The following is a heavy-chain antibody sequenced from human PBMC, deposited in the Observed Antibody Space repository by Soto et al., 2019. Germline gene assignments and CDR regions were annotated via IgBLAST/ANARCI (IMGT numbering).Heavy chain of an antibody. CDR1: GFTFSSYS. V-gene: IGHV3-48*01. CDR2: ISSSSSTI. J-gene: IGHJ4*02. CDR3: ARDLAVTYFDY. Sequence: GGSLRLSCAASGFTFSSYSMNWVRQAPGKGLEWVSYISSSSSTIYYADSVKGRFTISRDNAKNSLYLQMNSLRAEDTAVYYCARDLAVTYFDYWGQGTLVTVSS. D-gene: IGHD2-15*01.